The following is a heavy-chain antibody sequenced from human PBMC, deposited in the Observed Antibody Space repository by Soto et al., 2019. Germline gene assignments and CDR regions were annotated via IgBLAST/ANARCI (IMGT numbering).Heavy chain of an antibody. CDR2: IYHSGST. CDR3: ARGGNNHYYHSNSDYYYYGMDV. CDR1: GGSISSGGYS. Sequence: LSLTCAVSGGSISSGGYSWSWIRQPPGKGLEWIGYIYHSGSTYYNPSLKSRVTISVDRSKNQFSLKLSSVTAADTAVYYCARGGNNHYYHSNSDYYYYGMDVWGQGTTVTVSS. J-gene: IGHJ6*02. V-gene: IGHV4-30-2*01. D-gene: IGHD3-22*01.